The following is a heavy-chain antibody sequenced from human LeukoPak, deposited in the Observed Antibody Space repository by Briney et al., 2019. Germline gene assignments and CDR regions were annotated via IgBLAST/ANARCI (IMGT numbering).Heavy chain of an antibody. V-gene: IGHV4-59*01. CDR2: IYYTGST. J-gene: IGHJ4*02. CDR3: ARAGSYRGYFDY. CDR1: GGSISSYY. D-gene: IGHD1-26*01. Sequence: SKTLSLTXTVSGGSISSYYWSWIRQPPGKGLEWIGYIYYTGSTNYNPSLKSRVTISVDTSKNQFSLKLRSVTAADTAVFYCARAGSYRGYFDYWGQGTLVTVSS.